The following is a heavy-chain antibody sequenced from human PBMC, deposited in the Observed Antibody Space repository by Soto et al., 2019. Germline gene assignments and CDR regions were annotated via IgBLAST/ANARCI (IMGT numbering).Heavy chain of an antibody. CDR3: ARDRGRSCIGGTCPFDY. CDR1: GYSFTIYG. J-gene: IGHJ4*02. Sequence: ASVKVSCKASGYSFTIYGITWVRQAPGQGLEWMGWISTYDGNTYYAQNFQGRVSMARDTSTSTAYMELRSLRSDDTVVYYCARDRGRSCIGGTCPFDYWGQGTLVTVSS. CDR2: ISTYDGNT. D-gene: IGHD2-15*01. V-gene: IGHV1-18*01.